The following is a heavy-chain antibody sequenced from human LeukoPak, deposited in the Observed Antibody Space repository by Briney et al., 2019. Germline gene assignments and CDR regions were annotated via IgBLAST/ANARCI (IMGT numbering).Heavy chain of an antibody. Sequence: PSETLSLTFTVSGGSISSGGYYWSWIRQHPGKGLEWIGYIYYSGSTHYNPSLKSRVTISVDTSKNRFSLKLSSVTAADTAVYYCARDRYTVVSWYFDLWGRGTLVTVSS. J-gene: IGHJ2*01. CDR2: IYYSGST. CDR3: ARDRYTVVSWYFDL. D-gene: IGHD4-23*01. CDR1: GGSISSGGYY. V-gene: IGHV4-31*03.